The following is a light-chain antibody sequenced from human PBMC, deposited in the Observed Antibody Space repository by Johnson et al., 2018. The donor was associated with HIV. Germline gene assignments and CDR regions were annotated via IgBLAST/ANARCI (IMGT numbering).Light chain of an antibody. V-gene: IGLV1-51*02. CDR3: GTWDSGLSARV. CDR1: SSNIRNNY. Sequence: QSVLTQPPSVSAAPGQKVTISCSGSSSNIRNNYVSWYQQLPGTAPKLLIYENNKRPSGIPDRFSGSKSGTSATLAITGLQTGDEADYYCGTWDSGLSARVFGTGTKVTVL. CDR2: ENN. J-gene: IGLJ1*01.